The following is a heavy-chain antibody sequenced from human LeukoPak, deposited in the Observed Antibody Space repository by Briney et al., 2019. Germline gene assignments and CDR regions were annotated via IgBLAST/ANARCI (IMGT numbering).Heavy chain of an antibody. CDR3: ARAVPAGFGSSWYGGAVDY. V-gene: IGHV4-34*01. Sequence: SETLSLTCAVYGGSFSGYYWSWIRQPPGKGLEWIGEINHSGSTNYNSSLKSRVTISVDTSKNQFSLKLSSVTAADTAVYYCARAVPAGFGSSWYGGAVDYWGQGTLVTVSS. CDR1: GGSFSGYY. D-gene: IGHD6-13*01. CDR2: INHSGST. J-gene: IGHJ4*02.